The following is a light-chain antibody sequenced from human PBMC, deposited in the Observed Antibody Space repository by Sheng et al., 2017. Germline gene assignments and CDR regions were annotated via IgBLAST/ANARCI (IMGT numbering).Light chain of an antibody. CDR1: QPISNF. CDR2: EAS. J-gene: IGKJ1*01. V-gene: IGKV1-39*01. Sequence: DIQLTQSPSSLSASVGDRVTISCRASQPISNFLNWYRQKPGKAPNLLISEASHLQSGVPSRFSGSGSGSDFTLTISSLQPEDFATYYCQHSYSPPWTFGQGTKVEIK. CDR3: QHSYSPPWT.